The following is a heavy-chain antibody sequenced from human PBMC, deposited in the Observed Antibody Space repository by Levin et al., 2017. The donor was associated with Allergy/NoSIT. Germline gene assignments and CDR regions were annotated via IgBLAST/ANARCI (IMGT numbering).Heavy chain of an antibody. CDR3: ARSTYYYGSGSYGLDY. Sequence: PSETLSLTCTVSGGSISSGDYYWSWIRQPPGKGLEWIGYIYYSGSTYYNPSLKSRVTISVDTSKNQFSLKLSSVTAADTAVYYCARSTYYYGSGSYGLDYWGQGTLVTVSS. J-gene: IGHJ4*02. CDR1: GGSISSGDYY. CDR2: IYYSGST. D-gene: IGHD3-10*01. V-gene: IGHV4-30-4*01.